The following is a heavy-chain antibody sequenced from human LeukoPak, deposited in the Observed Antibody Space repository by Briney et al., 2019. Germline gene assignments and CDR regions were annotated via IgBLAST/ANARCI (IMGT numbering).Heavy chain of an antibody. CDR1: GGSISSSSYY. CDR2: IYYSGST. Sequence: SETLSLTCTVSGGSISSSSYYWGWVRQPPGKGLEWIGSIYYSGSTNYNPSLKSRVTISVDTSKNQFSLKLSSVTAADTAVYYCARRIAAADAFDYWGQGTLVTVSS. CDR3: ARRIAAADAFDY. V-gene: IGHV4-39*07. D-gene: IGHD6-13*01. J-gene: IGHJ4*02.